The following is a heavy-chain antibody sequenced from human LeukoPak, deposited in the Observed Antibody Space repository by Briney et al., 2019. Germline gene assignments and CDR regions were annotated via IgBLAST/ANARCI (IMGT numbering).Heavy chain of an antibody. J-gene: IGHJ6*03. CDR2: INPNSGGT. Sequence: PLASVKVSCKASGYTFTGYYMHWVRQAPGQGLEWMGRINPNSGGTNYAQKFQGRVTMTRDTSISTAYMELSRLRSDDTAVYYCARKAPMVLRFLEWPYYYYYMDVWGKGTTVTVSS. V-gene: IGHV1-2*06. CDR3: ARKAPMVLRFLEWPYYYYYMDV. CDR1: GYTFTGYY. D-gene: IGHD3-3*01.